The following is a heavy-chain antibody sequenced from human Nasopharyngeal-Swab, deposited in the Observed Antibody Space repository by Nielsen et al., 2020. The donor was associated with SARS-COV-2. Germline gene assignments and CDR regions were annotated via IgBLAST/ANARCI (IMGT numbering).Heavy chain of an antibody. J-gene: IGHJ6*02. Sequence: GESLKISCKGSGYSFTSYWIAWVRQMPGKGLEWMGIIYPRDSDTRYSPSFQGQVTISADKSISTAYLQRNSLKASDTAMYYCVRPEGVATSFKYYFQYGMDVWGQGTMVTVPS. CDR1: GYSFTSYW. CDR3: VRPEGVATSFKYYFQYGMDV. V-gene: IGHV5-51*01. D-gene: IGHD5-12*01. CDR2: IYPRDSDT.